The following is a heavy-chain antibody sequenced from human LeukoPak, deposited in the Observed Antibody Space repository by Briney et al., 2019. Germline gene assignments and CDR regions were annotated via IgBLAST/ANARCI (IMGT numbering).Heavy chain of an antibody. V-gene: IGHV3-7*01. CDR3: ARDRFKEYGDTELGY. J-gene: IGHJ4*02. CDR1: GFTFSNFW. Sequence: GGSLRLSCAASGFTFSNFWMSWVRQAPGKGLEWVGNIKHDGSEKYYVDPVKGRFTISRDNAKNSVYLHMNSLRAEDTAVYYCARDRFKEYGDTELGYWGQGILVAVSS. CDR2: IKHDGSEK. D-gene: IGHD4-17*01.